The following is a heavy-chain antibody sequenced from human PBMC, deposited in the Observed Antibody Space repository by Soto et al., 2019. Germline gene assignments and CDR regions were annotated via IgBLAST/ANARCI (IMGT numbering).Heavy chain of an antibody. V-gene: IGHV5-51*01. D-gene: IGHD2-2*01. CDR3: ARVVIGYCSSTSCPGDY. CDR1: GFTFTAYW. J-gene: IGHJ4*02. Sequence: PGESLKISCKGSGFTFTAYWIGWVRQMPGKGLEWMGIMFPGDSTTRYSPSFQGQVTMSADKSISTAYLQWNSLKASDTAIYYCARVVIGYCSSTSCPGDYWGQGTLVTVS. CDR2: MFPGDSTT.